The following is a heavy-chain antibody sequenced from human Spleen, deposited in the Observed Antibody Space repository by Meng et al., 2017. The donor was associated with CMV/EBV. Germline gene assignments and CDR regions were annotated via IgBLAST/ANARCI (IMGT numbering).Heavy chain of an antibody. CDR3: ARDWGPRYCSSTSCPRSAFDI. J-gene: IGHJ3*02. CDR1: YG. V-gene: IGHV3-20*03. CDR2: INWNGGST. D-gene: IGHD2-2*01. Sequence: YGMSWVRQAPGKGLEWVSGINWNGGSTGYADSVKGRFTISRDNAKNSLYLQMNSLRAEDTALYYCARDWGPRYCSSTSCPRSAFDIWGQGTMVTVSS.